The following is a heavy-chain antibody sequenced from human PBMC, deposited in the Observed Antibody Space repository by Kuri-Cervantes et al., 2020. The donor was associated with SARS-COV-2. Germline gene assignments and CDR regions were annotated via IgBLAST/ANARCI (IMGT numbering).Heavy chain of an antibody. CDR3: ARHAAGWLQSFFDY. D-gene: IGHD5-24*01. CDR2: IYPGDSDT. J-gene: IGHJ4*02. CDR1: GYSFTSYW. V-gene: IGHV5-51*01. Sequence: GGSLRLSCKGSGYSFTSYWIGWVRQMPGKGLEWMGIIYPGDSDTRYSPSFQGQVTISADKSISTAYLQWSSLKASDTAMYYCARHAAGWLQSFFDYWGQGTLVTVSS.